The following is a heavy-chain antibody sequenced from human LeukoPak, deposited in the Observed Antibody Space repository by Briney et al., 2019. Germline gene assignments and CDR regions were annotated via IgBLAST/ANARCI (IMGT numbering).Heavy chain of an antibody. CDR2: INPNSGGT. D-gene: IGHD6-13*01. CDR3: AGGGAAGTEGYYMDV. J-gene: IGHJ6*03. CDR1: VYTFTGYY. V-gene: IGHV1-2*02. Sequence: ASVKVSCKASVYTFTGYYMHRVRQAPGQGLEWMGWINPNSGGTNYAPKFQGRVTMTRDTSSRTANMEWSRLRSDDRAGYCCAGGGAAGTEGYYMDVWGKGTTVTVSS.